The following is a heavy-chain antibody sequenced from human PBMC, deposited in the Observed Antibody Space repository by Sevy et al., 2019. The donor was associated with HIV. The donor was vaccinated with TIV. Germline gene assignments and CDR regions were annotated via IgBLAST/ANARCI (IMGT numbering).Heavy chain of an antibody. V-gene: IGHV3-23*01. Sequence: GGSLRLSCAASGFTFSSYAMSWVRQAPGKGLDWVSAISGSGISTYYADSVKGRFTISRDNSKNTLYLQMNNLRAEDTAVFYCAKGIGYSGYETDYWGQGTLVTVSS. CDR2: ISGSGIST. D-gene: IGHD5-12*01. CDR3: AKGIGYSGYETDY. CDR1: GFTFSSYA. J-gene: IGHJ4*02.